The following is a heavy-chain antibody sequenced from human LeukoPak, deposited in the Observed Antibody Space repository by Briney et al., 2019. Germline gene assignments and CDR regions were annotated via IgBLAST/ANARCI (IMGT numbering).Heavy chain of an antibody. CDR1: GFTFSTYD. CDR2: FGNSGTI. D-gene: IGHD4-17*01. Sequence: GGSLRLSRAASGFTFSTYDMHWVRQAPGEGLEWVSYFGNSGTIYYADSVKGRFTISRDNAKNSLYLQMNSLRVEDTAVYYCAGYGDYPYWGRGTLVSVSS. CDR3: AGYGDYPY. V-gene: IGHV3-48*01. J-gene: IGHJ4*02.